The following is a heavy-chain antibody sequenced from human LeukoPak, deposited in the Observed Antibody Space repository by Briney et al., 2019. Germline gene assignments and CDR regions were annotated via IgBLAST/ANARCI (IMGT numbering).Heavy chain of an antibody. CDR1: GYTLTESS. Sequence: ASVKVSCKVSGYTLTESSMHWVRQAPGKGLEWMGGFDPEGGETIYAQKFQGRVTMTEDTSTDTAYMELSSLRSEDTAVYYCATAVLDYGDPLFDYWGQGTLVTVSS. CDR2: FDPEGGET. J-gene: IGHJ4*02. V-gene: IGHV1-24*01. D-gene: IGHD4-17*01. CDR3: ATAVLDYGDPLFDY.